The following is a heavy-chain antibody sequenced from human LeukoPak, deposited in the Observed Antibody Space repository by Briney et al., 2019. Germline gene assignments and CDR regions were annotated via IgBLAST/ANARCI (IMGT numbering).Heavy chain of an antibody. V-gene: IGHV4-34*01. Sequence: SETLSLTCAVYGGSFSGYYWSWIRQPPGKGLGWIGEINHSGSTNYNPSLKSRVTISVDTSKNQFSLKLSSVTAADTAVYYCARGGVDTAMGNDYWGQGTLVTVSS. J-gene: IGHJ4*02. CDR1: GGSFSGYY. D-gene: IGHD5-18*01. CDR2: INHSGST. CDR3: ARGGVDTAMGNDY.